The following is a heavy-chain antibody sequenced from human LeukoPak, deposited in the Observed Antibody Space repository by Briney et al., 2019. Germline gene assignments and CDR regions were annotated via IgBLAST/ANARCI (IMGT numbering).Heavy chain of an antibody. CDR1: GFTFSSYS. D-gene: IGHD2-21*02. Sequence: GGSPRLSCAASGFTFSSYSMNWVRQAPGKGLEWVSSISSSSSYIYYADSVKGRFTISRDNAKNSLYLQMNSLRAEDTAVYYCARDRDIVVVTAGDAFDIWGQGTMVTVSS. J-gene: IGHJ3*02. V-gene: IGHV3-21*01. CDR2: ISSSSSYI. CDR3: ARDRDIVVVTAGDAFDI.